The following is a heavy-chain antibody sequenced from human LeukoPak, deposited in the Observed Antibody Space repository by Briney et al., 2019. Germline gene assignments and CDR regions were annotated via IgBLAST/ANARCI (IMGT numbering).Heavy chain of an antibody. Sequence: PGGSLRLSCATSGFTFNRFSFRWVRQAPGKGLEWVASIYVTGNYINYADSMKGRVTISRDNAKNSVYLQMNSLRAEDTAVYYCAREFNTIGNFDYWGQGALVTVSS. CDR2: IYVTGNYI. D-gene: IGHD1-14*01. CDR1: GFTFNRFS. J-gene: IGHJ4*02. CDR3: AREFNTIGNFDY. V-gene: IGHV3-21*06.